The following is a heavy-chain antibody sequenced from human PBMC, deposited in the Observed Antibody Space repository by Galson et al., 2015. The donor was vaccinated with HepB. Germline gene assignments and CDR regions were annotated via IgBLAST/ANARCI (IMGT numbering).Heavy chain of an antibody. CDR1: GYTFINYY. D-gene: IGHD1/OR15-1a*01. CDR3: ARGEHSFDS. V-gene: IGHV1-46*01. Sequence: SCKASGYTFINYYMHWVRQAPGQGLEWMGVINRNAGTTSYAQKFQGRVTMSRDTSTNTVYMELSSLTLDDTAVYYCARGEHSFDSWGQGTMVTVSS. CDR2: INRNAGTT. J-gene: IGHJ3*01.